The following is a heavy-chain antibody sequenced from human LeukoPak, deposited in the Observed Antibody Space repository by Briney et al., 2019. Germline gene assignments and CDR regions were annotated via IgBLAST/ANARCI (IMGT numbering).Heavy chain of an antibody. CDR1: GFTFSSYG. CDR3: ARSNSHYFDY. D-gene: IGHD2/OR15-2a*01. J-gene: IGHJ4*02. CDR2: IWYDGSNK. Sequence: PGGSLRLSCAASGFTFSSYGMHWVRQVPGKGLEWVAVIWYDGSNKYYADSVKGRFTISRDNSKNTLYLQMNSLRAEDTAVYYCARSNSHYFDYWGQGTLVTVSS. V-gene: IGHV3-33*01.